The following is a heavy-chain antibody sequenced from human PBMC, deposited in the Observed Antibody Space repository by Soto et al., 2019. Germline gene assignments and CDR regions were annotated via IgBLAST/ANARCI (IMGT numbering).Heavy chain of an antibody. D-gene: IGHD2-2*03. CDR3: ARAADGWL. Sequence: GGSLRLSCAASGFTFNTHWMSWVRRGPGKGLEWVANIKRDGSEQYYVDSVKGRFTISRDNAKDSLYLQMNSLRAVDTAVYYCARAADGWLWGQGTTVTVSS. CDR2: IKRDGSEQ. J-gene: IGHJ6*02. V-gene: IGHV3-7*02. CDR1: GFTFNTHW.